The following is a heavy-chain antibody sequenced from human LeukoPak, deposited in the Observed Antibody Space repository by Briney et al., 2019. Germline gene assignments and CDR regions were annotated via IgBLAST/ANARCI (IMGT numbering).Heavy chain of an antibody. CDR3: TRDPYCSSTSCYGWFDP. CDR2: INSAGSTT. Sequence: GGSLRLSCAASGFTFNTYEMNWVRQAPGKGLEWISYINSAGSTTYYADSVKGRFTISRDNSKNSLYLQMNSLTTEDAALYYCTRDPYCSSTSCYGWFDPWGQGTLVIVSS. V-gene: IGHV3-48*03. J-gene: IGHJ5*02. CDR1: GFTFNTYE. D-gene: IGHD2-2*01.